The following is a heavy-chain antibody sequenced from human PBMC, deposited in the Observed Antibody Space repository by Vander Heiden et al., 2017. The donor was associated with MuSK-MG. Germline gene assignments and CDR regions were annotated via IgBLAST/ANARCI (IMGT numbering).Heavy chain of an antibody. CDR2: IYSGGST. J-gene: IGHJ4*02. Sequence: EVQLVESGGGLVQPGGSLRLSCAASGFTVRSNYMRWVRQAPGKGLEWVSVIYSGGSTYYADSVKGRFTISRDNSKNTLYLQMNSLRAEDTAVYYCARDLYYYDSSGPVRYFDYWGQGTLVTVSS. CDR1: GFTVRSNY. CDR3: ARDLYYYDSSGPVRYFDY. D-gene: IGHD3-22*01. V-gene: IGHV3-66*01.